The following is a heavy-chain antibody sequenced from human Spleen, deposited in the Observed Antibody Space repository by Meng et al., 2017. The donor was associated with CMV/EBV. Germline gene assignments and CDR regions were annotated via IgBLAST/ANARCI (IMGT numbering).Heavy chain of an antibody. CDR1: GFAVSAHY. CDR2: FSSGGNT. D-gene: IGHD2/OR15-2a*01. Sequence: GGSLRLSCAASGFAVSAHYMSWVRQAPGKGLEWVSFFSSGGNTNYAGSVKGRFTFSRDNSKNTLYLQMNNLRPEDTAVYFCARDFQGRFDYWGQGTLVTVSS. J-gene: IGHJ4*02. V-gene: IGHV3-53*01. CDR3: ARDFQGRFDY.